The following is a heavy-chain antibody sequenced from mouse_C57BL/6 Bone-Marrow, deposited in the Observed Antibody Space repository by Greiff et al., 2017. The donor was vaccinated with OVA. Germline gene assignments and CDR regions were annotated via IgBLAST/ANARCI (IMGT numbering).Heavy chain of an antibody. CDR2: FYPGSGSI. J-gene: IGHJ4*01. CDR3: ARQIYYGNSWYAMDY. V-gene: IGHV1-62-2*01. CDR1: GYTFTEYT. D-gene: IGHD2-1*01. Sequence: VQLQQSGAELVKPGASVKLSCKASGYTFTEYTIHWVKQRSGQGLEWIGRFYPGSGSIKYNEKFKDKATSTADKSSSTVYMELSRLTSEDSAVYFCARQIYYGNSWYAMDYWGQGTSVTVSS.